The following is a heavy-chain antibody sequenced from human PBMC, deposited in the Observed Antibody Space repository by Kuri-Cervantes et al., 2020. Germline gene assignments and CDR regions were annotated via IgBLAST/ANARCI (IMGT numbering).Heavy chain of an antibody. V-gene: IGHV1-18*01. CDR1: GYTFTSYG. J-gene: IGHJ5*02. D-gene: IGHD2-2*01. CDR2: ISAYNGNT. CDR3: ARAPVVPAAMPGWFDP. Sequence: ASVKVSCKASGYTFTSYGISWVRQAPGQGLEWMGWISAYNGNTNYAQKLQGRVTMTTDTSTSTAYMELRSLRSDDTAVYYCARAPVVPAAMPGWFDPWGQGTLVTVSS.